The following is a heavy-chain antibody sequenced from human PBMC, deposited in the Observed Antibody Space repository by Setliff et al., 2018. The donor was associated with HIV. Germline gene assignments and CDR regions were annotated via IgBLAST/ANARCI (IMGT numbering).Heavy chain of an antibody. V-gene: IGHV3-7*01. Sequence: GGSLRLSCAASGFTFSRYWMSWVRQAPGKGLEWVANIKTDGSEKDYVDSVKGRFTISRDNAKNSLYLQMNSLRAEDTALYYCVRVPEAGTADFYYYYYGMDVWGPGTTVTVSS. D-gene: IGHD6-19*01. J-gene: IGHJ6*02. CDR3: VRVPEAGTADFYYYYYGMDV. CDR1: GFTFSRYW. CDR2: IKTDGSEK.